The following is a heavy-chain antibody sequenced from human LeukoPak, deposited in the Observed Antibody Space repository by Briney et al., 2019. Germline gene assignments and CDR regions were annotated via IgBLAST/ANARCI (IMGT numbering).Heavy chain of an antibody. CDR2: IHYSGST. Sequence: PSETLSLTCTVSGGSISSSSYYWGWIRQPPGKGLEWIGSIHYSGSTYYNPSLKSRLTISVDTSGNQFSLRLSSVTAADTAVYYCARLRRSFDPWGQGTLVTVSS. D-gene: IGHD3-10*01. J-gene: IGHJ5*02. CDR3: ARLRRSFDP. CDR1: GGSISSSSYY. V-gene: IGHV4-39*01.